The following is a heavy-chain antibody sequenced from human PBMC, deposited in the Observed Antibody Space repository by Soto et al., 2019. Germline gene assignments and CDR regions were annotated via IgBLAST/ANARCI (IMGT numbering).Heavy chain of an antibody. CDR1: GFTFSSYG. CDR3: AKETRRKYDFWSGYPPAFDY. J-gene: IGHJ4*02. V-gene: IGHV3-30*02. D-gene: IGHD3-3*01. CDR2: IWYDGSNK. Sequence: PGGSLRLSCAASGFTFSSYGMHWVRQAPGKGLEWVAVIWYDGSNKYYADSVKGRFTISRDNSKNTLYLQMNSLRAEDTAVYYCAKETRRKYDFWSGYPPAFDYWGQGTLVTVSS.